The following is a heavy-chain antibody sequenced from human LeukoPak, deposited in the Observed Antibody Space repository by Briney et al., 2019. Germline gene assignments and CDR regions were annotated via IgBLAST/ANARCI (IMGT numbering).Heavy chain of an antibody. Sequence: GGSLRLSCAASGFTVSSNYMSWVRQAPGKGLEWVSSISSSSSYIYYADSVKGRFTISRDNAKNSLYLQMNSLRAEDTALYYCARGGVDAFDIWGQGTMVTVSS. D-gene: IGHD3-3*01. CDR3: ARGGVDAFDI. CDR2: ISSSSSYI. CDR1: GFTVSSNY. J-gene: IGHJ3*02. V-gene: IGHV3-21*04.